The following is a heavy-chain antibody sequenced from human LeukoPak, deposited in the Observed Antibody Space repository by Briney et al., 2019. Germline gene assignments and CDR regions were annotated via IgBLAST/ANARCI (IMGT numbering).Heavy chain of an antibody. V-gene: IGHV3-23*01. D-gene: IGHD3-3*01. J-gene: IGHJ6*03. CDR2: MSGSGYYT. CDR1: GFAFSNFA. CDR3: AKMEGQRLYDYCMDV. Sequence: GGSLRLSCAASGFAFSNFAMSWVRQAPGKGLEWVSAMSGSGYYTYYVESVKGRFTISRDNSENTLYLHMNSLRADDTAVYYCAKMEGQRLYDYCMDVWGRGTTVTVSS.